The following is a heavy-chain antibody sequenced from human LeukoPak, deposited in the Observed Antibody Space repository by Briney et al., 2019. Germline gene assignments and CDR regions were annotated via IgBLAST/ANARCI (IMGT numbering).Heavy chain of an antibody. CDR2: ISSRSTYI. V-gene: IGHV3-21*01. CDR1: GFNFKNCT. J-gene: IGHJ6*03. CDR3: ARSPGGTYYYYYMDV. Sequence: KSGGSLRLSCAASGFNFKNCTFNWVRQAPGKGLEWVSSISSRSTYIYYADSMKGRFTISRDNAKNSLYLQMNSLRAEDTAVYYCARSPGGTYYYYYMDVWGKGTTVTVSS. D-gene: IGHD3-10*01.